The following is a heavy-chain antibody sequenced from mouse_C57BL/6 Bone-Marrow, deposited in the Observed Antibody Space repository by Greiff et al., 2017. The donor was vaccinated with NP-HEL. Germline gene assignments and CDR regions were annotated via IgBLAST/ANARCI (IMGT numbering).Heavy chain of an antibody. V-gene: IGHV1-81*01. D-gene: IGHD1-1*01. CDR1: GYTFTRYC. J-gene: IGHJ3*01. Sequence: SLPDLSRPGASVKLSCKASGYTFTRYCICLLMQPSRHSLLCFVDFFPCSGNTDYNEKFKGKATLTAYKSSSTAYMELRSRTSEDSAVYFCARWVTTVVAPFAYWGQGTLVTVSA. CDR3: ARWVTTVVAPFAY. CDR2: FFPCSGNT.